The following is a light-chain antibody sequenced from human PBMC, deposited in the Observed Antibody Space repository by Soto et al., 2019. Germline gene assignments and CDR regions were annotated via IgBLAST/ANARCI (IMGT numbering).Light chain of an antibody. V-gene: IGKV1-5*01. CDR2: DAS. J-gene: IGKJ1*01. CDR1: QSISSW. Sequence: GDRVTITCRASQSISSWLAWYQQKPGKAPKLLIYDASSLESGVPSRFSGSGSGTEFTLTISSLQPDDFATYYCQQYDNWPWTFGQGTKGDIK. CDR3: QQYDNWPWT.